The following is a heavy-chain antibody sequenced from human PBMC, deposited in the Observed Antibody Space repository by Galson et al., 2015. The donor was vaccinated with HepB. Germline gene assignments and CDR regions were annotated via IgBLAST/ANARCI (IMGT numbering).Heavy chain of an antibody. V-gene: IGHV5-51*03. Sequence: QSGAEVKKPGESLKISCQGSGYNFTDHWIGWVRQMPGKGLEWMGIIYPDDSHTRYSPSFQSQVTISADKSINTAYLQWSGLKASDTAMYYCARRVASALDYWGQGTLVTVSS. CDR1: GYNFTDHW. D-gene: IGHD6-25*01. CDR2: IYPDDSHT. CDR3: ARRVASALDY. J-gene: IGHJ4*02.